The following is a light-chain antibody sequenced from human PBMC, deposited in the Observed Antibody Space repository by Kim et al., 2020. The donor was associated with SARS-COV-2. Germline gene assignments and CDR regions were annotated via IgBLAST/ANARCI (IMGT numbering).Light chain of an antibody. J-gene: IGLJ3*02. CDR2: EVT. V-gene: IGLV2-8*01. CDR3: SSYASSNAWV. CDR1: SSDVGYYNY. Sequence: SALTQPPSASGSPGQSVTISCTGTSSDVGYYNYVSWYQQHPGKAPKLMIYEVTKRPSGVPDRFSGSKSGNTASLTVSGLQAEDEADYYCSSYASSNAWVFGGGTQLTVL.